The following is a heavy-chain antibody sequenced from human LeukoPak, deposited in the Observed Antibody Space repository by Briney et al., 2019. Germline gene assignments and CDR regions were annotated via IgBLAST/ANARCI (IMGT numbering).Heavy chain of an antibody. J-gene: IGHJ3*02. D-gene: IGHD4-23*01. V-gene: IGHV3-74*01. CDR1: EFTFTTYW. CDR2: INTDGSNT. CDR3: ARAAAPLGGNLDAFDI. Sequence: GGSLRLSYAASEFTFTTYWMYWVRQAPGKGLVWVSRINTDGSNTNYADSVKGRFTISRDNAKNTLFLQMNSLRAEDTAVYYCARAAAPLGGNLDAFDIWGQGTMVTVSS.